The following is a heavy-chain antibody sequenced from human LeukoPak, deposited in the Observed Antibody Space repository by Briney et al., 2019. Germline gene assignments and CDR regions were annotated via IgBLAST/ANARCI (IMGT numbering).Heavy chain of an antibody. D-gene: IGHD3-16*01. CDR2: INPNSGGT. J-gene: IGHJ5*02. Sequence: ASVKVSCKASGHTFTGYYMHWVRQAPGQGLEWMGWINPNSGGTNYAQKFQGRVTMTRDTSISTAYMELSRLRSDDTAVYYCARARAVLGDWFDPWGQGTLVTVSS. V-gene: IGHV1-2*02. CDR1: GHTFTGYY. CDR3: ARARAVLGDWFDP.